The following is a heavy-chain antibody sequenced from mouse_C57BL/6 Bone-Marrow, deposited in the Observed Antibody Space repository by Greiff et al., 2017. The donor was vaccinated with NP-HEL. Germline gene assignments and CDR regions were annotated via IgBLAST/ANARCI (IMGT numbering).Heavy chain of an antibody. J-gene: IGHJ2*01. Sequence: EVQLQQSGAELVKPGASVKLSCTASGFTITDYYMHWVKQRPEQGLEWIGRIDPEDGETKYAPKFKGKATITADKSSNTAYLQLSRLTSGVTAVYSGASSGYVSSPDDWGQGTTLTVSS. CDR1: GFTITDYY. D-gene: IGHD1-1*01. CDR2: IDPEDGET. V-gene: IGHV14-2*01. CDR3: ASSGYVSSPDD.